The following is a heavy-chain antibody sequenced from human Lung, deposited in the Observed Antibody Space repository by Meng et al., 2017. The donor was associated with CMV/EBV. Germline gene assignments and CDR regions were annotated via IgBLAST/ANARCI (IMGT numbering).Heavy chain of an antibody. Sequence: QVQLVQSGGEVKRPGASGKVPCKTSGYTFKRYVITWGRQAPGQGLEWMGWINPYNGNTDHAQNLQARLTMTTDTSTSTVYMELGSLRSDDTAVYYCARGRVSYSSSSSLNYWGQGTLVTVSS. CDR1: GYTFKRYV. CDR3: ARGRVSYSSSSSLNY. D-gene: IGHD6-6*01. J-gene: IGHJ4*02. CDR2: INPYNGNT. V-gene: IGHV1-18*01.